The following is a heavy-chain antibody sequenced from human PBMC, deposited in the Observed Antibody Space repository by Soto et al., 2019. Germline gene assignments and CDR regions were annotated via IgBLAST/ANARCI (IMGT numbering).Heavy chain of an antibody. D-gene: IGHD5-18*01. V-gene: IGHV1-69*13. CDR3: ARDERGYSYGADY. CDR1: GGTFSSYA. Sequence: ASVKVSCKASGGTFSSYAISWVRQAPGQGLEWMGGIIPIFGTANYAQKFQGRVTITADESTSTAYMELSSLRSEDTAVYYCARDERGYSYGADYWGQGTLVTVSS. J-gene: IGHJ4*02. CDR2: IIPIFGTA.